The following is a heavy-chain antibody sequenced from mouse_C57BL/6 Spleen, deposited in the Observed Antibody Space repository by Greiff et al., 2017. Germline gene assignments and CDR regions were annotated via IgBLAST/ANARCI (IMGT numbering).Heavy chain of an antibody. CDR1: GYSFTDYN. CDR2: IYPNYGTT. D-gene: IGHD5-1*01. V-gene: IGHV1-39*01. CDR3: ARGEYPYNAMDY. Sequence: EVQLLQSGPELVKPGASVKISCKASGYSFTDYNMNWVKQSNGKSLEWIGVIYPNYGTTSYNQKFKGKATLTVDQSSSTAHMQLNSLTSEDSAVYYGARGEYPYNAMDYWGQGTSVTVSS. J-gene: IGHJ4*01.